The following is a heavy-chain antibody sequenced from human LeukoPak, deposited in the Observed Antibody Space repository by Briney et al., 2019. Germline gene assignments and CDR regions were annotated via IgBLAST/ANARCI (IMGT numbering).Heavy chain of an antibody. D-gene: IGHD3-22*01. CDR1: GGSISSSNW. CDR3: ARTPGDSSGYYYYYYGMDV. CDR2: IYHSGST. V-gene: IGHV4-4*02. J-gene: IGHJ6*02. Sequence: PSGTLSLTCAVSGGSISSSNWWSWVRQPPGKGLEWIREIYHSGSTNYNPSLKSRVTISVDKSKNQFSLKLSSVTAADTAVYYCARTPGDSSGYYYYYYGMDVWGQGTTVTVSS.